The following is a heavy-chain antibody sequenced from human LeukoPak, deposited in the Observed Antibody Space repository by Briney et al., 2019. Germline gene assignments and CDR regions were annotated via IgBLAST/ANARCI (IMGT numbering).Heavy chain of an antibody. CDR1: AASISSGGYF. Sequence: SETLSLTCTVSAASISSGGYFWSWIRQPAGKGVEWIGRIETSGSTNYNPSLKSRVTISVDTSKNQFSLKLRSVTAADTAVYYCARALCINGICEWFDPWGQGTLVTVSS. D-gene: IGHD2-8*01. J-gene: IGHJ5*02. CDR2: IETSGST. V-gene: IGHV4-61*02. CDR3: ARALCINGICEWFDP.